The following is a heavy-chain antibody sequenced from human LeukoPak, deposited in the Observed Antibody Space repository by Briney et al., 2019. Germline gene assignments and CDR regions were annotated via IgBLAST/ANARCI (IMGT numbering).Heavy chain of an antibody. V-gene: IGHV3-33*01. CDR2: IWYDGTKR. CDR1: GFTFSGNA. D-gene: IGHD7-27*01. CDR3: ARWGNRALDY. J-gene: IGHJ4*02. Sequence: QPGGSLRLSCAASGFTFSGNAIHWVRQAPGKGLEWVAFIWYDGTKRYYADSVQGRFTISRDNSKNTAYLQMNSLRVEDTAVYYCARWGNRALDYWGQGTLVTVSS.